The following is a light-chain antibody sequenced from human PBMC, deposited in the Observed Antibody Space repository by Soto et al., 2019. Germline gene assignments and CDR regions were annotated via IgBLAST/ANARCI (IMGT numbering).Light chain of an antibody. V-gene: IGKV3-15*01. Sequence: RVMPQSPVTLSVSPGERATLSCRASQTVSSSLAWYQQKPGQAPRLLIYGASTRATGIPARFSGSGSGTEFTLTICSLQSEDFAVYYCQQYNNWWTFGQG. J-gene: IGKJ1*01. CDR2: GAS. CDR1: QTVSSS. CDR3: QQYNNWWT.